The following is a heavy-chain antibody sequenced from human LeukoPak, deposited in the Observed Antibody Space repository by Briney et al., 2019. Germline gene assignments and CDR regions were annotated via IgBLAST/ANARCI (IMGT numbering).Heavy chain of an antibody. V-gene: IGHV4-38-2*02. CDR2: IYHGGST. Sequence: SETLSLTCSVSGYSISSGYYWGWIRQPPGKGPEWIGSIYHGGSTYYNPSLKSRVTISVDASKNQFSLKLSSVTAADTAVYYCARATGYTYGHFDYWGQGTLVTVSS. CDR1: GYSISSGYY. CDR3: ARATGYTYGHFDY. J-gene: IGHJ4*02. D-gene: IGHD5-18*01.